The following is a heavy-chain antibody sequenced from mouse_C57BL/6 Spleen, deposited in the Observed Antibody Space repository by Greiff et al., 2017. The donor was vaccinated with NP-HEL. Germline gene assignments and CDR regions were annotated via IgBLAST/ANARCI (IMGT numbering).Heavy chain of an antibody. CDR1: GFNIKDDY. J-gene: IGHJ2*01. CDR2: IDPENGDT. CDR3: TTFITTVVAKRTFDY. Sequence: EVMLVESGAELVRPGASVKLSCTASGFNIKDDYMHWVKQRPEQGLEWIGWIDPENGDTEYASKFQGKATITADTSSNTAYLQLSSLTSEDTAVYYCTTFITTVVAKRTFDYWGQGTTLTVSS. V-gene: IGHV14-4*01. D-gene: IGHD1-1*01.